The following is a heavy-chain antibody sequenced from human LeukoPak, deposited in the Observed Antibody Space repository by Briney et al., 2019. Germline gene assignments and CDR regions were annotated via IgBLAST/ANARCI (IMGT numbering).Heavy chain of an antibody. CDR3: ARDDTVTTRVGFID. D-gene: IGHD4-17*01. J-gene: IGHJ4*02. CDR1: GFTFSNYC. CDR2: IKQDGSEK. V-gene: IGHV3-7*01. Sequence: PGGSLRLSCAASGFTFSNYCMSWVRQAPGQGQEWVANIKQDGSEKYYVDSVKGRFTISRDNAKNTLYLQMNSLRAEDTAVFYCARDDTVTTRVGFIDWGQGTLVTVSS.